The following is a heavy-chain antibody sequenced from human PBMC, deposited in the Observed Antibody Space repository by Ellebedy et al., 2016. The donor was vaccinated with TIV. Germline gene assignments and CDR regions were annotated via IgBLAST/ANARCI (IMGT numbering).Heavy chain of an antibody. CDR2: INHSGST. D-gene: IGHD6-6*01. V-gene: IGHV4-34*01. CDR1: GGSFSGYY. Sequence: SETLSLTXAVYGGSFSGYYWSWIRQPPGKGLEWIGEINHSGSTNYNPSLKSRVTISVDTSKNQFSLKLSSVTAADTAVYYCARGRIAARLGGRYYMDVWGKGTTVTVSS. J-gene: IGHJ6*03. CDR3: ARGRIAARLGGRYYMDV.